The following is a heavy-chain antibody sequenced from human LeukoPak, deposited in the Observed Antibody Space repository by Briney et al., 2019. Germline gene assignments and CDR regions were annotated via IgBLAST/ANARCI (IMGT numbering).Heavy chain of an antibody. J-gene: IGHJ3*02. D-gene: IGHD3-22*01. CDR2: TRCGERNK. CDR3: ANFPYYYDTSGYSHRHDFGI. Sequence: PGGSLRLSCAASGFTFSSYGVHWLGQATGKGREWVALTRCGERNKYDADSVKGRFTISRDNFKNTLYLQMNSPRSEDTAVYYCANFPYYYDTSGYSHRHDFGIWGQGTMVTVSS. V-gene: IGHV3-30*02. CDR1: GFTFSSYG.